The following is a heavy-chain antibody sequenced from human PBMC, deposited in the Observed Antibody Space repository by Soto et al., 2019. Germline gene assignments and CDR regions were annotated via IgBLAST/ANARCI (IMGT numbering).Heavy chain of an antibody. CDR3: ARGERVDGTGSGSYYMRLGSSPRFDY. D-gene: IGHD3-10*01. V-gene: IGHV4-34*01. CDR2: INHSGST. CDR1: GGSFSGYY. J-gene: IGHJ4*02. Sequence: SETLSLTCAVYGGSFSGYYWSWIRQPPGKGLEWIGEINHSGSTNYNPSLKSRVTISVDTSKNQFSLKLSSVTAADTAVYYCARGERVDGTGSGSYYMRLGSSPRFDYWGQGTLVTVSS.